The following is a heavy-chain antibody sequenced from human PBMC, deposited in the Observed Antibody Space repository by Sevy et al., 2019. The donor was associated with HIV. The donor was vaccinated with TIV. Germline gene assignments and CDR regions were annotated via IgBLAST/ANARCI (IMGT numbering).Heavy chain of an antibody. CDR1: GFTFSNAW. J-gene: IGHJ6*02. V-gene: IGHV3-15*01. CDR3: TTGDRERGEKYYYGMDV. CDR2: IKSKTYVGTP. Sequence: GGSLRLSCAASGFTFSNAWMSWVRQAPGKGLEWVGRIKSKTYVGTPENAEPVKGRFTISRDDSKTKLYLQMNSLKTEDTAVDYCTTGDRERGEKYYYGMDVWGQGTTVTVSS. D-gene: IGHD1-26*01.